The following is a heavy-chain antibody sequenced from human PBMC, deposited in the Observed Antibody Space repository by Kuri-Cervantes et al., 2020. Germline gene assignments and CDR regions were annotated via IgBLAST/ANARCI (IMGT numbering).Heavy chain of an antibody. CDR3: ARGFLGYCSGGSCYTIFDY. CDR1: GFTFSDYY. D-gene: IGHD2-15*01. V-gene: IGHV3-74*01. J-gene: IGHJ4*02. CDR2: INSDGSST. Sequence: GESLKISCAASGFTFSDYYMSWIRQAPGKGLVWVSRINSDGSSTSYADSVKGRFTISRDNAKNTLYLQMNSLRAEDTAVYYCARGFLGYCSGGSCYTIFDYWGQGTLVTVSS.